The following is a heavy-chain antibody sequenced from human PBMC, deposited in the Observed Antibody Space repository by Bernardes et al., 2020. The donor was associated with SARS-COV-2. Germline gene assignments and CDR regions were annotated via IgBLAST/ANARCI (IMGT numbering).Heavy chain of an antibody. J-gene: IGHJ4*02. V-gene: IGHV4-31*03. Sequence: LSLPFPVSGGSISSGGYYWSWIRQHPGKGLEWIGYIYYSGSTYYNPSLKSRVTISVDTSKNQFSLKLSSVTAADTAVYYCARGNIQYYFDYWGQGTVVTVSS. CDR1: GGSISSGGYY. CDR2: IYYSGST. D-gene: IGHD4-4*01. CDR3: ARGNIQYYFDY.